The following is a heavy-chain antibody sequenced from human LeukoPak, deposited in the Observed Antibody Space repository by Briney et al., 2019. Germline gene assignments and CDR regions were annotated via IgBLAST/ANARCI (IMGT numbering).Heavy chain of an antibody. CDR3: AKGRGTSSAWSFDN. D-gene: IGHD6-19*01. CDR1: GFRFSTYG. J-gene: IGHJ4*02. Sequence: GGSLRLSCATSGFRFSTYGMTWVRQAPGEGLERVAAISGSGTNTYDADSVKGRFTISRDNSKNTLFLDMNSLRAEDTAVYYCAKGRGTSSAWSFDNWGQGTLVTVAS. CDR2: ISGSGTNT. V-gene: IGHV3-23*01.